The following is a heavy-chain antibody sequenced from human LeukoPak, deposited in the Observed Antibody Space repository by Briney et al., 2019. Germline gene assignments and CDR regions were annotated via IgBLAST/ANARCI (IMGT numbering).Heavy chain of an antibody. CDR3: ARARNDGPFDY. Sequence: PSETLSLTCAVYGGSFSGYYWSWIRQPPGKGLEWIGEINHSGSTNYNPSLKSRVTISVDTSKNQFSLKLSSVTAADTAMYYCARARNDGPFDYWGQGTLVTVSS. V-gene: IGHV4-34*01. J-gene: IGHJ4*02. CDR2: INHSGST. CDR1: GGSFSGYY.